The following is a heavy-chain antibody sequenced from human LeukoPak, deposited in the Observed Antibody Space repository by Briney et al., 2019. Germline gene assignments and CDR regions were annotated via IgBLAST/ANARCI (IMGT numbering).Heavy chain of an antibody. CDR2: IDPSDSYT. CDR3: ARPGILTGYYIDY. V-gene: IGHV5-10-1*01. Sequence: GESLKISCQGSGYSFTSYWISWVRQMPGKGLEWMGRIDPSDSYTNYSPSFQGHVTISADKSISTAYLQWSSLKASDTAMYYCARPGILTGYYIDYWGQGTLVTVSS. CDR1: GYSFTSYW. J-gene: IGHJ4*02. D-gene: IGHD3-9*01.